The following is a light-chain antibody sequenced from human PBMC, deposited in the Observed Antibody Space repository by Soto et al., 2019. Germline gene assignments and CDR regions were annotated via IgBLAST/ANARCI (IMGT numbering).Light chain of an antibody. CDR2: QDT. J-gene: IGLJ2*01. CDR1: GLGDKY. Sequence: SYELTQPPSVSVSPGQTASITCSGNGLGDKYVCWYQQRPGQSPILVIYQDTKRPSGIPERFSGSNSGNTATLTISGTQAMDEADYYCQAWDSSVVFGGGTQLTVL. CDR3: QAWDSSVV. V-gene: IGLV3-1*01.